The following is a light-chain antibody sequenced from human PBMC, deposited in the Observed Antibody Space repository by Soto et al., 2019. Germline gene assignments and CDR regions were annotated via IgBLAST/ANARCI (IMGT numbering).Light chain of an antibody. CDR2: AAS. Sequence: EIVMTQSRATLSVSPGERATLSCRARQSISNNVAWYQQKPGQAPRLLIYAASTRAIAIPARFSGSGSGTEFTLTISSLQSEDIALYYCEQYNNWPWTFGQGTKVEIK. V-gene: IGKV3-15*01. CDR1: QSISNN. J-gene: IGKJ1*01. CDR3: EQYNNWPWT.